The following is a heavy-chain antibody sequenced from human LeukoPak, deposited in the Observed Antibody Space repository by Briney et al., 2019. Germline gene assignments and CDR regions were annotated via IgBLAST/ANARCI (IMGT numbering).Heavy chain of an antibody. CDR1: DGSISSATYY. D-gene: IGHD3-10*01. V-gene: IGHV4-39*07. CDR3: AREVAMIRGVKNWFDR. Sequence: SETLSLTCTVSDGSISSATYYWGWIRQPPNKGLDWIGSFLYTGSTYYSPSLKSRVTISLDTSENQLSLKLRSVTPEDTAMYYCAREVAMIRGVKNWFDRWGQGTLVTVSS. J-gene: IGHJ5*02. CDR2: FLYTGST.